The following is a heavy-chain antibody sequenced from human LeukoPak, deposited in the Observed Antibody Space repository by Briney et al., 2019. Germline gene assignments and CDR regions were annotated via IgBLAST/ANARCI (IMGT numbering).Heavy chain of an antibody. CDR1: GFTFDDYA. Sequence: GGSLRLSCAASGFTFDDYAMHWVRQAPGKGLEWVSGISWNSGSIGYADSVKGRFTISRDNAKNSLYLQMNSLRAEDTALYYCAALSSYYYMDVWGKGTTVTISS. CDR2: ISWNSGSI. D-gene: IGHD2/OR15-2a*01. V-gene: IGHV3-9*01. CDR3: AALSSYYYMDV. J-gene: IGHJ6*03.